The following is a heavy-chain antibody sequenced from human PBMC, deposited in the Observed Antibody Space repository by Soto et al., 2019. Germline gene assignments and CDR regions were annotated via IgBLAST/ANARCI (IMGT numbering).Heavy chain of an antibody. V-gene: IGHV1-24*01. CDR1: GYTLTELS. D-gene: IGHD3-10*01. CDR2: FDPEDGET. J-gene: IGHJ3*02. Sequence: ASVKVSCKVSGYTLTELSMHWVRQAPGKGLEWMGGFDPEDGETIYAQKFQGRVTMTEDTSTDTAYMELSSLRSEDTAVYYCQAITMVRGVITEDAFDIWGQGTRVTVAS. CDR3: QAITMVRGVITEDAFDI.